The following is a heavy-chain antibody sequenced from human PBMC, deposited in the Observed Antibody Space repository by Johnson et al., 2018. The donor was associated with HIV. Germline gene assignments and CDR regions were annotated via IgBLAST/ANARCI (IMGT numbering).Heavy chain of an antibody. CDR2: VNQDGSEK. CDR3: ARDLRWDDAFDM. V-gene: IGHV3-7*05. CDR1: GFTLSNHW. Sequence: VQLVESGGGLVQPGGSLRLSCAASGFTLSNHWMSWVRQAPGKGLEYVANVNQDGSEKYYVDSVKGRFTISRDNAKNSLYLQMNSLRAEDTAVYYCARDLRWDDAFDMWGQGTMVTVSS. D-gene: IGHD5-24*01. J-gene: IGHJ3*02.